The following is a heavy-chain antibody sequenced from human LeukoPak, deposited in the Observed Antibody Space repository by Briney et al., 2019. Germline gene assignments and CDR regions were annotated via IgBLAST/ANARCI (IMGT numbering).Heavy chain of an antibody. CDR3: ARVPVWFEKGAFDI. Sequence: GGSLRLSCAASGFTFSSYSMNWVRQAPGKGLEWVSSISSSSSYIYYADSVKGRFTISRDNAKNSLYLQMNSLRAEDTAVYYCARVPVWFEKGAFDIWGQGTMVTVSS. CDR2: ISSSSSYI. J-gene: IGHJ3*02. CDR1: GFTFSSYS. V-gene: IGHV3-21*01. D-gene: IGHD3-10*01.